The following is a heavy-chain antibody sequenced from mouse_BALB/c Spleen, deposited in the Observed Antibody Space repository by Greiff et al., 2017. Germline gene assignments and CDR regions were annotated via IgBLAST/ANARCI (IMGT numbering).Heavy chain of an antibody. D-gene: IGHD2-3*01. V-gene: IGHV5-12-1*01. Sequence: EVQLVESGGGLVKPGGSLKLSCAASGFAFSSYDMSWVRQTPEKRLEWVAYISSGGGSTYYPDTVKGRFTISRDNAKNTLYLQMSSLKSEDTAMYYCARWDDGYYFDYWGQGTTLTVSS. CDR1: GFAFSSYD. CDR2: ISSGGGST. CDR3: ARWDDGYYFDY. J-gene: IGHJ2*01.